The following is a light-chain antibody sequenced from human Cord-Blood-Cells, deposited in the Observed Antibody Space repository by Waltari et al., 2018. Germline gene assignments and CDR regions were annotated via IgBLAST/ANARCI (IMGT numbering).Light chain of an antibody. Sequence: DIQMTQSPSSLPPPPRDTVTITCRASQSISSYLNWYQQKPGKAPKLLIYAASSLQSGVPSRFSGSGSGTDFTLTISSLQPEDFATYYCQQSYSTPLTFGGGTKVEIK. CDR3: QQSYSTPLT. CDR2: AAS. J-gene: IGKJ4*01. V-gene: IGKV1-39*01. CDR1: QSISSY.